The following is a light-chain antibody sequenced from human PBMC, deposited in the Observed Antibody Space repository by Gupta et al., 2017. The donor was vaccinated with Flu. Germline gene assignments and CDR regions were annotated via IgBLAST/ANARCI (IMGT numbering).Light chain of an antibody. CDR3: SSYAGDNDRFL. J-gene: IGLJ1*01. Sequence: QSALTQPPSASGSPGQSVTISCTGTSSDLGAYDYVSWYQQYPGKAPKVMIYEVNKRPSGVPDRFSGSKSGNTASLTVSGLQAEDEADYYCSSYAGDNDRFLFGTGTKVTVL. CDR1: SSDLGAYDY. CDR2: EVN. V-gene: IGLV2-8*01.